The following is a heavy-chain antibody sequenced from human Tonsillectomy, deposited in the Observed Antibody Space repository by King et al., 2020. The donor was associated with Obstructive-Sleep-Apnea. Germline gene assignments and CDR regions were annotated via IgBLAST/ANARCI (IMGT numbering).Heavy chain of an antibody. D-gene: IGHD6-13*01. CDR3: ARSIAAATRPGDYYYYYYGMDV. J-gene: IGHJ6*02. CDR2: INPSGGST. CDR1: GYTFTSYY. Sequence: QLVQSGAEVKKPGASVKVSCKASGYTFTSYYMHWVRQAPGQGLEWMGIINPSGGSTSYAQKFQGRVTMSRDTSTSTGYMELSSLRSEDTAVYYCARSIAAATRPGDYYYYYYGMDVWGQGTTVTVSS. V-gene: IGHV1-46*03.